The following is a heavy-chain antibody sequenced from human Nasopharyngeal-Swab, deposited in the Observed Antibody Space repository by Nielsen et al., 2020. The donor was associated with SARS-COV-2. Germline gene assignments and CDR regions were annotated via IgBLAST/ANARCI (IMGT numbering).Heavy chain of an antibody. CDR1: GGTFSSYA. D-gene: IGHD3-22*01. CDR3: ARISYSSGYYYYYYYGMDV. J-gene: IGHJ6*02. CDR2: IIPIFGTA. Sequence: SVKVSCKASGGTFSSYAISWVRQAPGQGLEWMGGIIPIFGTANYAQKFQGRVTITADESTSTAYMELSSLRSEDTAVYYCARISYSSGYYYYYYYGMDVWGQGTTVTVSS. V-gene: IGHV1-69*13.